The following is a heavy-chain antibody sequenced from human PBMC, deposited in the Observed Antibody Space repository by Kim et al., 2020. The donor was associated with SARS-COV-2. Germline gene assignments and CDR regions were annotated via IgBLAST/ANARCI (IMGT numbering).Heavy chain of an antibody. CDR2: IGNNGGST. CDR1: GFSFSTYA. Sequence: GGSLRLSCSASGFSFSTYAMTWVRQAPGKGLEYVSAIGNNGGSTYYADSVKGRFTISRDNSKSTVYLQMSSLRPEDTAVYYYVKEGMAARPGPTQSWGQG. V-gene: IGHV3-64D*09. D-gene: IGHD6-6*01. J-gene: IGHJ5*02. CDR3: VKEGMAARPGPTQS.